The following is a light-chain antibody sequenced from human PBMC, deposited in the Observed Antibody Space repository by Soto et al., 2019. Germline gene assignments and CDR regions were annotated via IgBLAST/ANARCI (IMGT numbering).Light chain of an antibody. Sequence: QSVLTQPPSVSGAPGQTVTMSCTGSSSNFGAGYDVHWYQQLPGTAPKLLIYGSTNRPSGFPARFSGSKSDTSASLAITGLQAEHEADYYCHSYDSILDGVIFGGGTKLTVL. J-gene: IGLJ2*01. CDR2: GST. CDR3: HSYDSILDGVI. V-gene: IGLV1-40*01. CDR1: SSNFGAGYD.